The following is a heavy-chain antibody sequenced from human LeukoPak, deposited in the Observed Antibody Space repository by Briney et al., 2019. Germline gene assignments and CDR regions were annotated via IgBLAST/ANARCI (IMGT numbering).Heavy chain of an antibody. CDR3: ARDLRGECDY. CDR1: VVTFSIYC. D-gene: IGHD2-8*02. CDR2: INPDDSKT. J-gene: IGHJ4*02. V-gene: IGHV3-74*01. Sequence: GGCLRLSRAASVVTFSIYCEHCVRQAPAKGRVWVSCINPDDSKTDYADTVQGRITITRDKAKNTLYLQMNSLRAEDTAVYFCARDLRGECDYWGQGTLVTVSS.